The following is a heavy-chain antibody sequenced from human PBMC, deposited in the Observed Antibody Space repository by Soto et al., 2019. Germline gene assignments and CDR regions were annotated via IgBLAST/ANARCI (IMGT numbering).Heavy chain of an antibody. J-gene: IGHJ6*02. Sequence: EVQLVESGGGLVQPGGSLRLSCAASGFTFSSYWMSWVRQAPGKGLEWVANIKQDGSEKYYVDSVKGRFTISRDNAKNSLYLQMNSLRAEDTAVYYCARLSTGTRVYYYYYGMDVWGQGTTVTVSS. V-gene: IGHV3-7*01. CDR3: ARLSTGTRVYYYYYGMDV. CDR2: IKQDGSEK. CDR1: GFTFSSYW. D-gene: IGHD1-7*01.